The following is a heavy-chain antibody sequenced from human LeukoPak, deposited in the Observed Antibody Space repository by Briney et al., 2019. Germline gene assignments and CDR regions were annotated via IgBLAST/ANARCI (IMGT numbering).Heavy chain of an antibody. CDR3: EKSQFGGDPDAFDI. CDR1: GFTFSSYG. D-gene: IGHD3-16*01. J-gene: IGHJ3*02. CDR2: ISYDGSNK. V-gene: IGHV3-30*18. Sequence: PGRSLRLSCAASGFTFSSYGMHWVRQAPGKGLEWVAVISYDGSNKYYADSVKGRFTISRDNSKNTLYLQMNSLRAEDTAVYYCEKSQFGGDPDAFDIWGQGTMVTVSS.